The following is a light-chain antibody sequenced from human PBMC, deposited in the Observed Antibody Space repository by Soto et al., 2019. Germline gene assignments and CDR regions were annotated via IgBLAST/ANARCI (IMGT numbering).Light chain of an antibody. V-gene: IGKV3-20*01. J-gene: IGKJ5*01. CDR2: GAS. CDR3: QQYGSSPIT. Sequence: IVLTQSPAILALSPGDRATLSCRASQSVSSSYLAWYQHKPGQAPRLLIHGASSRATGIPDRFSGSGSGTDFTLTISRLEPEDFAVYYCQQYGSSPITFGQGTRLEIK. CDR1: QSVSSSY.